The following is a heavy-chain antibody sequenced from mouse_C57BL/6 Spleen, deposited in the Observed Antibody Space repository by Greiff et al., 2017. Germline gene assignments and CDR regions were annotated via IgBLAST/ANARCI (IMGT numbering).Heavy chain of an antibody. CDR1: GFSLTSYG. CDR2: IWRGGST. V-gene: IGHV2-5*01. D-gene: IGHD1-1*01. Sequence: QVQLQQSGPGLVQPSQSLSITCTVSGFSLTSYGVHWVRQSPGKGLEWLGVIWRGGSTDYNAAFMSRLSITKDNSKSQVFFKMNSLQADDTAIYYCAKNKRDGSSYVDWYFDVWGTGTTVTVSS. J-gene: IGHJ1*03. CDR3: AKNKRDGSSYVDWYFDV.